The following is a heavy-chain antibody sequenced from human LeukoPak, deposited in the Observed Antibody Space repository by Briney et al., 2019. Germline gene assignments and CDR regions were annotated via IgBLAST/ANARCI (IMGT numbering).Heavy chain of an antibody. D-gene: IGHD6-13*01. J-gene: IGHJ5*02. CDR3: ARERGIAAAGWFDP. Sequence: SETLSLTCTVTGGSISSSNYYWGWIRQPPGKGLEWIGSIYYSGSTNYNPSLKSRVTISVDTSKNQFSLKLSSVTAADTAVYYCARERGIAAAGWFDPWGQGTLVTVSS. CDR2: IYYSGST. CDR1: GGSISSSNYY. V-gene: IGHV4-39*07.